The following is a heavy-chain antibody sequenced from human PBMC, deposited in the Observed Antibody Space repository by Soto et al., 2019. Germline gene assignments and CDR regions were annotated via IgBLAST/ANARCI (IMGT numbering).Heavy chain of an antibody. J-gene: IGHJ6*02. CDR2: INAGNGNT. D-gene: IGHD2-8*01. V-gene: IGHV1-3*01. CDR3: ARVIVLMVYAGDYYYYGMDV. CDR1: GYTFTSYA. Sequence: QVQLVQSGAEVKKPGASVKVSCKASGYTFTSYAMHWVRQAPGQRLEWMGWINAGNGNTKYSQKFQGRVTITRDTSASTAYMELSSLRSEDTAVYYCARVIVLMVYAGDYYYYGMDVWGQGTTVTVSS.